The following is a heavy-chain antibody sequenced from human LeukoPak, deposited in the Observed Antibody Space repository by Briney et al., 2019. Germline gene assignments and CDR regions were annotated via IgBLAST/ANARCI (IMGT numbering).Heavy chain of an antibody. CDR3: VRGGYYYNT. Sequence: ASVKVSCKASGYTFTGYDINWVRQATGQGLEWMGWMNPNSGNTGYAQRFQGRVTVTRNTSTSTAYMELNSLRSEDTAVYYCVRGGYYYNTWGQGTLVTVSS. CDR1: GYTFTGYD. CDR2: MNPNSGNT. J-gene: IGHJ4*02. V-gene: IGHV1-8*01. D-gene: IGHD3-22*01.